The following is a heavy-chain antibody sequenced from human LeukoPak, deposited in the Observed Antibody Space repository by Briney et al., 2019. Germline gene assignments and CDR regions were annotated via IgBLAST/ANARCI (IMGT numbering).Heavy chain of an antibody. Sequence: PSETLSLTCTVSGGSISSYYWSWIRQPAGKGLEWIGRIYTSGSTNYNPSLKSRVTMSVDTSKNQFSLKLSSVTAADTAVYYCARGGWANYYYYYMDVWGKGTTVTISS. D-gene: IGHD3-16*01. CDR3: ARGGWANYYYYYMDV. CDR2: IYTSGST. J-gene: IGHJ6*03. V-gene: IGHV4-4*07. CDR1: GGSISSYY.